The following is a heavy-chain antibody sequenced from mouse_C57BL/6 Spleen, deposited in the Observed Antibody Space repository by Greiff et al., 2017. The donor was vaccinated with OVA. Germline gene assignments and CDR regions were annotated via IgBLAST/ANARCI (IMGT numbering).Heavy chain of an antibody. Sequence: VQLQQSGPGLVKPSQSLSLTCFVTGYSITSGYYWNWIRQFPGNQLEWMGYISYDGSNNYNPSLKNRISITRDTSKNQFFLKLNSVTTEDTATYYCARTGTLRNYFDYWGKGTTLTVSS. CDR2: ISYDGSN. CDR1: GYSITSGYY. CDR3: ARTGTLRNYFDY. V-gene: IGHV3-6*01. D-gene: IGHD4-1*01. J-gene: IGHJ2*01.